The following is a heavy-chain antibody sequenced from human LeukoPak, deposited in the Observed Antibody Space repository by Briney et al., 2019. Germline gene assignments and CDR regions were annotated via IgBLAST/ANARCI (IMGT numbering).Heavy chain of an antibody. CDR3: ATDDIAAYFDY. Sequence: PSQTLSLTCTVSGGSISSGGYYWSWIRQPPGKGLEWIGYIYHSGSTYYNPSLKSRVTISVDRSKNQFSLKLSSVTAADTAVYYCATDDIAAYFDYWGQGTLVTVSS. CDR1: GGSISSGGYY. V-gene: IGHV4-30-2*01. CDR2: IYHSGST. D-gene: IGHD6-13*01. J-gene: IGHJ4*02.